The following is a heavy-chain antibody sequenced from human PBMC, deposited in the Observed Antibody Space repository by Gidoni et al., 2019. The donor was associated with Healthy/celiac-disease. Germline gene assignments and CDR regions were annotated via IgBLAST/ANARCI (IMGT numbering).Heavy chain of an antibody. D-gene: IGHD4-4*01. CDR3: ARSTRLQTFDY. Sequence: QVQLVQSGAEVKKPGSSVKVSCKASGGTFSRYTISWVRQAPGQGLEWMGRIIPILGIANYAQKFQGRVTITADKSTSTAYMELSSLRSEDTAVYYCARSTRLQTFDYWGQGTLVTVSS. V-gene: IGHV1-69*02. CDR2: IIPILGIA. J-gene: IGHJ4*02. CDR1: GGTFSRYT.